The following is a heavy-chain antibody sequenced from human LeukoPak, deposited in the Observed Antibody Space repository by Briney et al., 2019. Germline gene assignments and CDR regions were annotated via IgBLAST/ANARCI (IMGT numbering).Heavy chain of an antibody. D-gene: IGHD1-26*01. CDR1: GGSISSSSYY. CDR3: ARLVHGATTPQYYFDY. J-gene: IGHJ4*02. Sequence: SXXLSLTCTVSGGSISSSSYYWGWIRQPPGKGLEWIGSIYYSGSTYYNPSLKSRVTISVDTSKNQFSLKLSSVTAADTAVYYCARLVHGATTPQYYFDYWGQGTLVTVSS. CDR2: IYYSGST. V-gene: IGHV4-39*01.